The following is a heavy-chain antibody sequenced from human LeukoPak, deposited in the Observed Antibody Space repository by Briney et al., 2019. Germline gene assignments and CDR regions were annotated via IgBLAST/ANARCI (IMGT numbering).Heavy chain of an antibody. V-gene: IGHV1-2*02. D-gene: IGHD3-22*01. CDR2: INPNSGGT. Sequence: ASVKVSCKASGYTVTGYYMHWVRQAPGQGLEWMGWINPNSGGTNYAQKFQGRVTMTRDTSISTAYMELSRLRSDDTAVYYCARAVYYDSSGYPNFDYWGQGTLVTVSS. CDR3: ARAVYYDSSGYPNFDY. J-gene: IGHJ4*02. CDR1: GYTVTGYY.